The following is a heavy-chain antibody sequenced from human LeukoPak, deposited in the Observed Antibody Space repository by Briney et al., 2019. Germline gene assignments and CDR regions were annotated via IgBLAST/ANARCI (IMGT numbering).Heavy chain of an antibody. CDR1: GYTFTGYY. Sequence: EASVKVSCKASGYTFTGYYMHWVRQAPGQGLEWMGRINPNSGGTNYAQKFQGRVTMTRDTSISTAYMELSRLRSDDTAVYYCARDGADVLGYSYGPDAFDIWGQGTMVTVSS. CDR3: ARDGADVLGYSYGPDAFDI. V-gene: IGHV1-2*06. CDR2: INPNSGGT. D-gene: IGHD5-18*01. J-gene: IGHJ3*02.